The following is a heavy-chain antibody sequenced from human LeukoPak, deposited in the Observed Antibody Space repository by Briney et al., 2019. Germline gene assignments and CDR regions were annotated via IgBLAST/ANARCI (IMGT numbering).Heavy chain of an antibody. V-gene: IGHV1-24*01. J-gene: IGHJ4*02. CDR1: GYTLTELS. CDR3: ARNYYDSSGYRADY. Sequence: PSVKVSCKVSGYTLTELSMHWVRQAPGKGLEWMGGFDPEDGETIYAQKFQGRVTMTEDTSTDTAYMELSSLRSEDTAVYYCARNYYDSSGYRADYWGQGTLVTVSS. CDR2: FDPEDGET. D-gene: IGHD3-22*01.